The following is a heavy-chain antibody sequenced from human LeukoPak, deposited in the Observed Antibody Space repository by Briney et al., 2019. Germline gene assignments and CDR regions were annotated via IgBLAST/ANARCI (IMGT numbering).Heavy chain of an antibody. CDR1: GFNFNTYW. CDR2: ISTDGTTT. CDR3: ARAGQGFDS. Sequence: GGSLRLSCSASGFNFNTYWIHWVRQGPGKGLVWVSRISTDGTTTSYADPVKGRFTISRDNAKNTLYLQMNSLRAEDTAVYYCARAGQGFDSWGQGTLVTVSS. V-gene: IGHV3-74*01. J-gene: IGHJ5*01.